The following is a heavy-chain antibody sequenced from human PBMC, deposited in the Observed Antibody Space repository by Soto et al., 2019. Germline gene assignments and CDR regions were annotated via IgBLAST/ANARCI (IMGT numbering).Heavy chain of an antibody. V-gene: IGHV1-69*08. Sequence: QVQLVQSGAEVKKPGSSVKVSCKASGGTFSRYSITWVRQAPGHGLEWIGRIIPIFGITSYAHKFQGRVTITAAESTSTAYMELSSLRSDNTAVYYCAREDRDRETGLVPAAIEGMDVWGQGTTVTVSS. CDR2: IIPIFGIT. D-gene: IGHD2-2*01. CDR3: AREDRDRETGLVPAAIEGMDV. CDR1: GGTFSRYS. J-gene: IGHJ6*02.